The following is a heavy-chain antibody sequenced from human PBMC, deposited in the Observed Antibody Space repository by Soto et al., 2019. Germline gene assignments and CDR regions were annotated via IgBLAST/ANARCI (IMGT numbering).Heavy chain of an antibody. CDR2: ISYSGST. D-gene: IGHD3-22*01. J-gene: IGHJ5*02. CDR3: ARRDRSGYSYWLDT. V-gene: IGHV4-31*03. Sequence: SETLSLTCTVSGGSISDGYYWSWIRQHPGKGPELIGSISYSGSTSYNPSLKSRLTISVDRSKSQFSLNLSSVTAADTAVYYCARRDRSGYSYWLDTWGQGTLVTVSS. CDR1: GGSISDGYY.